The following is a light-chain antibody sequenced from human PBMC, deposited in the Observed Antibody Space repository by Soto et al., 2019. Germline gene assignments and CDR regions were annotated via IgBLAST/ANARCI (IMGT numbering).Light chain of an antibody. CDR2: GVS. V-gene: IGLV2-14*01. Sequence: QSALAQPASVSLSPGQSITISCIGTSSDIGNYDYVAWYEQFPGKTPKLMIYGVSSRPSGVSSRFSGSKSGNTASLTISGLQAEDEADYYCISYTGSSTSYVFGGGTKVTV. CDR1: SSDIGNYDY. CDR3: ISYTGSSTSYV. J-gene: IGLJ1*01.